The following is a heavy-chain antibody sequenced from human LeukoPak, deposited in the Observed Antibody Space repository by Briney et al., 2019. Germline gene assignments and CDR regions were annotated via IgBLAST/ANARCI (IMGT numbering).Heavy chain of an antibody. CDR3: ARDLCTNGVCYDAFDI. CDR2: IYTSGST. Sequence: SETLSLTCTVSGGSINTYYWSWIRQPPGKGLEWIGRIYTSGSTNYNPSLKSRVTISVDTSKNQFSLKLSSVTAADTAVYYCARDLCTNGVCYDAFDIWGQGTMVNVSS. J-gene: IGHJ3*02. CDR1: GGSINTYY. V-gene: IGHV4-4*08. D-gene: IGHD2-8*01.